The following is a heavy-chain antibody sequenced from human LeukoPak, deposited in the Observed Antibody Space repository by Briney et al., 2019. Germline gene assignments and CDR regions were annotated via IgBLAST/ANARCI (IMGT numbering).Heavy chain of an antibody. CDR3: AGGYYDFWSAVGFDY. Sequence: SQTLSLTCTVSGGSISSGSYYWSWIRQPAGKGLEWIGRIYTSGSTNYNPSLKSRVTISVDTSKNQFSLKLSSVTAADTAVYYCAGGYYDFWSAVGFDYWGQGTLVTVSS. J-gene: IGHJ4*02. V-gene: IGHV4-61*02. CDR1: GGSISSGSYY. CDR2: IYTSGST. D-gene: IGHD3-3*01.